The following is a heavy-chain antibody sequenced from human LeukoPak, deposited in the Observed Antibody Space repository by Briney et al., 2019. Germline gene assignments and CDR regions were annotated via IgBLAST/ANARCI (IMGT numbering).Heavy chain of an antibody. J-gene: IGHJ5*02. CDR2: ISGSGGST. Sequence: AGSLRLSCAASGFTISSYAMSWVRQAPGKGLGLVSAISGSGGSTYYADSVKGRFTISRDNSKNTLYLQMNSLRAEDTALYYCAKLMGGDKPWFDPWGQGTLVTVSS. CDR3: AKLMGGDKPWFDP. D-gene: IGHD3-16*01. CDR1: GFTISSYA. V-gene: IGHV3-23*01.